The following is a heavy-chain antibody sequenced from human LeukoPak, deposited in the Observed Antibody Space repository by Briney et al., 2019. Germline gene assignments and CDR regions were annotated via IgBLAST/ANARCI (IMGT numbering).Heavy chain of an antibody. CDR2: ISAYNGNT. V-gene: IGHV1-18*01. Sequence: ASVKVSCKASGYTFTTYGISWVRQAPGQGLEWMGWISAYNGNTNYAQKLQGRVTMTTDTSTSTAYMELRSLRSDDTAVYYCARDDCSGGSRPTFDAFDIWGQGTMVTVSS. CDR3: ARDDCSGGSRPTFDAFDI. J-gene: IGHJ3*02. D-gene: IGHD2-15*01. CDR1: GYTFTTYG.